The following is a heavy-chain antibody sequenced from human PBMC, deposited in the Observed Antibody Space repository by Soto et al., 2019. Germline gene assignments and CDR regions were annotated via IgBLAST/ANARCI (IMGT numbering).Heavy chain of an antibody. CDR1: GGTFSSYA. CDR3: ARQVTGTSQV. CDR2: IIPIFGTA. J-gene: IGHJ6*02. V-gene: IGHV1-69*13. D-gene: IGHD1-7*01. Sequence: SVKVSCKASGGTFSSYAISGVRQAPGQGLEWMGGIIPIFGTANYAQKFQGRVTITADESTSTAYMELSSLRSEDTAVYYCARQVTGTSQVLGQGTTVAFSS.